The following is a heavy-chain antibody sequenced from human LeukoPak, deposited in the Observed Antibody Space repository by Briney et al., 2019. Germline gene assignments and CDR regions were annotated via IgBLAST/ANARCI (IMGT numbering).Heavy chain of an antibody. J-gene: IGHJ5*02. CDR1: GGSISSGSYY. Sequence: SETLSLTCTVSGGSISSGSYYWSWIRQPAGKGLEWIGRIYTSGSTNYNPSLKSRVTISVDTSKNQFSLKLSSVTAADTAVYYCARDGATVVTPDDNWFDPRGQGTLVTVSS. V-gene: IGHV4-61*02. D-gene: IGHD4-23*01. CDR2: IYTSGST. CDR3: ARDGATVVTPDDNWFDP.